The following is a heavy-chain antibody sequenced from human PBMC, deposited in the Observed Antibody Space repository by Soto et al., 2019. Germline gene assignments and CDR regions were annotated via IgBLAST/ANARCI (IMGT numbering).Heavy chain of an antibody. J-gene: IGHJ5*02. CDR3: ARAPVEMATMVHWFDP. Sequence: ASVKVSCKASGYTFTSYYMHWVRQAPGQGLEWMGIINPSGGSTSYAQKFQGRVTMTRDTSTSTVYMELSSLRSEDTAVYYCARAPVEMATMVHWFDPWGQGTLVTVSS. D-gene: IGHD3-10*01. V-gene: IGHV1-46*01. CDR1: GYTFTSYY. CDR2: INPSGGST.